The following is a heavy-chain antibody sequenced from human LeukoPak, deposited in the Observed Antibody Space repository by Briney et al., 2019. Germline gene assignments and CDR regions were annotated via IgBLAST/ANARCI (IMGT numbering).Heavy chain of an antibody. V-gene: IGHV3-9*01. CDR3: AKDIRGDGDGVCFDY. D-gene: IGHD4-17*01. CDR2: ISWNSGSV. CDR1: GFTFDDYA. J-gene: IGHJ4*02. Sequence: GRSLRLSCAASGFTFDDYAMHWVRQAPGKGLEWVSGISWNSGSVGYADSVKGRFTISRGNAKNSLYLQMNSLRAEDTALYYCAKDIRGDGDGVCFDYWGQGTLLTVSS.